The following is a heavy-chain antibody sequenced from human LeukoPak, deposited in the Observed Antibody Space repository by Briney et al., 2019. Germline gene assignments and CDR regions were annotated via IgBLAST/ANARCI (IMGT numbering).Heavy chain of an antibody. V-gene: IGHV3-30*14. Sequence: PGRSLRLSCAASGFTFSSYVMHWVRQAPGKGLEWVAIISYDGSNEYYADSVKGRFTISRDNSKNTLYLQMGSLRAEDMAVYYCARDGYSGYEHLSAYFDYWGQGTLVTVSS. CDR2: ISYDGSNE. J-gene: IGHJ4*02. CDR1: GFTFSSYV. CDR3: ARDGYSGYEHLSAYFDY. D-gene: IGHD5-12*01.